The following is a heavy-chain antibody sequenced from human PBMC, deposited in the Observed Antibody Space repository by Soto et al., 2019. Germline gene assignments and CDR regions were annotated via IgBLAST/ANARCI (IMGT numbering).Heavy chain of an antibody. CDR3: ARDLGGWPDY. V-gene: IGHV1-3*01. Sequence: QVQLVQSGAEVKKPGASVKVSCKASGYTFTSYAMHWVRQAPGQRLEWMGWINAGNGNTKYSQKFQGRVTITRDTSASTADMELGSRGSEDTAVYYCARDLGGWPDYWGQGTLVTVSS. CDR1: GYTFTSYA. CDR2: INAGNGNT. D-gene: IGHD2-15*01. J-gene: IGHJ4*02.